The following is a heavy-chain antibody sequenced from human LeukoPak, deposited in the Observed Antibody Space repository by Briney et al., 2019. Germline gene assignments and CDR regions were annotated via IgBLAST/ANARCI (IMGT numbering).Heavy chain of an antibody. CDR2: INNNSDNT. J-gene: IGHJ4*02. CDR1: GFTFRNYG. V-gene: IGHV3-48*01. CDR3: ARWGDYDC. D-gene: IGHD2-21*01. Sequence: PGGSLRLSCAASGFTFRNYGMSWVRQAPGKGLEWVSSINNNSDNTYYADSVKGRLTISRDNAKNSLYLQMNSLRAEDTAVYYCARWGDYDCWGQGTLVTVSS.